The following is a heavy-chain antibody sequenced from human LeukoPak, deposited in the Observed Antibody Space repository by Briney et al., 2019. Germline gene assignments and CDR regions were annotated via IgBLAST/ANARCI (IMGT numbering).Heavy chain of an antibody. CDR2: VNPNNGGT. CDR1: GYTFTGYY. CDR3: ARGWPRYCSGGSCYSGFDY. J-gene: IGHJ4*02. D-gene: IGHD2-15*01. Sequence: ASVKVSCKASGYTFTGYYIHWVRQAPGQGLEWMGWVNPNNGGTNYAQKFQGRVTMTRDTSISTAYMELSRLRSDDTAVYYCARGWPRYCSGGSCYSGFDYWGQGTLVTVSS. V-gene: IGHV1-2*02.